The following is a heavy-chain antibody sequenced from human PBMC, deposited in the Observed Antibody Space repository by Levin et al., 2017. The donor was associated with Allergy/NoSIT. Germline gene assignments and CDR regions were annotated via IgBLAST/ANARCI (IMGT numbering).Heavy chain of an antibody. CDR1: GVSVRSTSSY. CDR2: IYYTGNT. CDR3: AREINDYGDYGAFDV. J-gene: IGHJ3*01. V-gene: IGHV4-61*01. D-gene: IGHD4-17*01. Sequence: SQTLSLPCTVSGVSVRSTSSYWSWIRQPPGKALEWIGYIYYTGNTDYNPSLKSRVTMSLGTSKNQFSLQMSSVTAADTAVYFCAREINDYGDYGAFDVWGQGTMVTVSS.